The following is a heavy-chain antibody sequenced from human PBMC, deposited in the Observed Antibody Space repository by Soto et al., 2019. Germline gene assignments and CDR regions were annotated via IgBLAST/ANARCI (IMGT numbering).Heavy chain of an antibody. Sequence: EVQLVETGGGLIQPGGSLRLSCAASGFTVSSNYMSWVRQAPGKGLEWVSVIYSGGSTYYADSVKGRFTISRDNSKNTLYLQMNSLRAEDTAVYYCASRAFVERATIPRMDVWGQGTTVTVSS. CDR3: ASRAFVERATIPRMDV. D-gene: IGHD5-12*01. V-gene: IGHV3-53*02. J-gene: IGHJ6*02. CDR2: IYSGGST. CDR1: GFTVSSNY.